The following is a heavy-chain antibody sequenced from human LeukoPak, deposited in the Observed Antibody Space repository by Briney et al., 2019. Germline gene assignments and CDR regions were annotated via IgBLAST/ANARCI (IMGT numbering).Heavy chain of an antibody. D-gene: IGHD6-13*01. CDR1: GYTFSSYW. Sequence: GESLKICCKGSGYTFSSYWIGWVRQMPGKGLEWMGIIYPCDSDTRYSPSFQGQCTISADKSISTAFLQWSSLKASDSAMYYCARHGSLAEAYNWFDPWGQGTLVTVSS. V-gene: IGHV5-51*01. J-gene: IGHJ5*02. CDR2: IYPCDSDT. CDR3: ARHGSLAEAYNWFDP.